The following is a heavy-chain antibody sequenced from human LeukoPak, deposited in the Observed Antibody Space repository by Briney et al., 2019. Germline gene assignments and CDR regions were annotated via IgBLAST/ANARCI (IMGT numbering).Heavy chain of an antibody. CDR2: IYYSGST. Sequence: PSEALSLTCTVSGGSISSYYWGWIRQPPGKGLEWIGSIYYSGSTYYNPSLKRRVTISIDTSKKQFSLKLSSVTSADTAVYYCARDLYSSRTNDAFVIWGQGTMVTVSS. V-gene: IGHV4-39*07. CDR1: GGSISSYY. J-gene: IGHJ3*02. CDR3: ARDLYSSRTNDAFVI. D-gene: IGHD6-13*01.